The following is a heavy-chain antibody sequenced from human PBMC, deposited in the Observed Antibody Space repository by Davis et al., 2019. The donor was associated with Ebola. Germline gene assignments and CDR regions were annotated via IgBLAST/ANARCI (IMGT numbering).Heavy chain of an antibody. CDR2: ISWDGAHT. V-gene: IGHV3-43*01. Sequence: GGSLRLSCATSGFNFDDYTMHWVRQGPMKGLEWVSLISWDGAHTYYADSVRGRFTISRDNSKDSLYLQMTGLRIEDTALYYCARDVKWGGLSMTYGMDVWGQGTTVTVSS. CDR3: ARDVKWGGLSMTYGMDV. D-gene: IGHD3-22*01. CDR1: GFNFDDYT. J-gene: IGHJ6*02.